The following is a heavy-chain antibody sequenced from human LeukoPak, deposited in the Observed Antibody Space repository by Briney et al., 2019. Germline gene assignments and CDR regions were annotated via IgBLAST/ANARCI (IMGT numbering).Heavy chain of an antibody. D-gene: IGHD6-13*01. J-gene: IGHJ6*03. V-gene: IGHV4-34*01. Sequence: SETLSLTCAVYGGSFSGYYWSWIRQPPGKGLEWIGEINHSGSTNYNPSLKSRVTISVDTSKNQFSLKLSSVTAADTAVYYCAQIAPTQPAGANYYYMDVWGKGTTVTVSS. CDR3: AQIAPTQPAGANYYYMDV. CDR2: INHSGST. CDR1: GGSFSGYY.